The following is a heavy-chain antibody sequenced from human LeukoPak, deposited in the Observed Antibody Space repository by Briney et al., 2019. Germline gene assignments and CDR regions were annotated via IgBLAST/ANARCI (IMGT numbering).Heavy chain of an antibody. CDR2: IIPIFGTA. V-gene: IGHV1-69*13. J-gene: IGHJ6*03. Sequence: SVKVSCKASGGTFSSYAISWARQAPGQGLEWMGGIIPIFGTANYAQKFQGRVTITADESTSTAYMELSSLRSEDTAVYYCARGPIVVVPAAIHSHYYYMDVWGKGTTVTVSS. CDR3: ARGPIVVVPAAIHSHYYYMDV. D-gene: IGHD2-2*02. CDR1: GGTFSSYA.